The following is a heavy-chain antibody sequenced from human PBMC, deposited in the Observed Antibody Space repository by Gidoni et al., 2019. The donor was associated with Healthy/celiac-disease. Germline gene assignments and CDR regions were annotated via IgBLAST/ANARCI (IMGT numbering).Heavy chain of an antibody. CDR3: ARVTKRRNYYDSSGAFDI. J-gene: IGHJ3*02. D-gene: IGHD3-22*01. Sequence: QVQLVESGGGVVQPGRSLRLSCAASGFTFSSSAMHWVRQAPGKGLEWVAVISYDGSNKYYADSVKGRFTISRDNSKNTLYLQMNSLRAEDTAVYYCARVTKRRNYYDSSGAFDIWGQGTMVTVSS. V-gene: IGHV3-30-3*01. CDR2: ISYDGSNK. CDR1: GFTFSSSA.